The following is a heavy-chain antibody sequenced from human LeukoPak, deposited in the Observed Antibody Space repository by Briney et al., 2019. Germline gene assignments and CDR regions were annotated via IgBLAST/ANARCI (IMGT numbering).Heavy chain of an antibody. CDR1: GFTFSSYS. J-gene: IGHJ6*02. D-gene: IGHD2-2*01. Sequence: GGSLRLSCAASGFTFSSYSMNWVRQAPGKGLEWVGFIRSKSHGGTTEYAASVKDRLTISRDDSKSIAYLQMNSLKTEDTAVYFCTKGRGVCSSTSCQPYGMDVWGQGTTVTVSS. V-gene: IGHV3-49*04. CDR3: TKGRGVCSSTSCQPYGMDV. CDR2: IRSKSHGGTT.